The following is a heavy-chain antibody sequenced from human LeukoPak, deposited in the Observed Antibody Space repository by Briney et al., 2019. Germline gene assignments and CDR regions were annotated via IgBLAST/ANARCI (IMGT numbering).Heavy chain of an antibody. CDR2: IYHSGST. CDR3: ARDGVFGVVINY. CDR1: GYSISSGYY. D-gene: IGHD3-3*01. V-gene: IGHV4-38-2*02. J-gene: IGHJ4*02. Sequence: SETLSLTCTVSGYSISSGYYWGWIRPPPGKGLEWIGSIYHSGSTYYNPSLKSRVTISVDTSKNQFSLKLSSVTAADTAVYYCARDGVFGVVINYWGQGTLVTVSS.